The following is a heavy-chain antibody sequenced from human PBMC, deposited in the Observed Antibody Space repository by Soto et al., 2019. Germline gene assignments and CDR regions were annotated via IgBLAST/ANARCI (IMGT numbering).Heavy chain of an antibody. V-gene: IGHV4-34*01. D-gene: IGHD6-13*01. CDR2: INHSGST. CDR3: ARGRSSWGFDY. Sequence: QVQLQQWGAGLLKPSETLSLTCAVYGGSFSGYYWSWIRQPPGKGLEWIGEINHSGSTNYNPSLKRRVTISVDTSKNQFSLKLSSVTAADTAVYYCARGRSSWGFDYWGQGTLVTVSS. J-gene: IGHJ4*02. CDR1: GGSFSGYY.